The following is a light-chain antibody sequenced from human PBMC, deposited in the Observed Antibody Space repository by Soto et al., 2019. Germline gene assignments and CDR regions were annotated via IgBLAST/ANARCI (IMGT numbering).Light chain of an antibody. J-gene: IGLJ1*01. V-gene: IGLV2-14*03. CDR3: TSFTSGSTPYV. Sequence: QSALTQPASVSGSPGQSITISCTGTSTDVGGFNYVSWYQQLPGKAPKLVIYDVTHRTSGVSDRFSGSRSGNTASLTISGLQAEDEADYYCTSFTSGSTPYVLGTGTKVTVL. CDR2: DVT. CDR1: STDVGGFNY.